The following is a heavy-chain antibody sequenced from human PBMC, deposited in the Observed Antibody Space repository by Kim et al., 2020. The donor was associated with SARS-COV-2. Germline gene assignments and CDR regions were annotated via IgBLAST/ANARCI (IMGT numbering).Heavy chain of an antibody. V-gene: IGHV5-51*01. Sequence: GESLKISCKGFGYSFSTYWIGWVRQMPGKSLELMGIIYPGDSDTRYSPSFQGQVTISADKSISTAYLQWSSLKASDTAMYYCARQGRGYNWFDPWGQGTLVTVSS. J-gene: IGHJ5*02. D-gene: IGHD3-22*01. CDR1: GYSFSTYW. CDR3: ARQGRGYNWFDP. CDR2: IYPGDSDT.